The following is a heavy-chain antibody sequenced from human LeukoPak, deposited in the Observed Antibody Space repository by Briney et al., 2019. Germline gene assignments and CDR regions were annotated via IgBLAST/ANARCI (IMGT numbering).Heavy chain of an antibody. Sequence: GGSLRLSCAASGFTFSSSGMLWVRQAPGKGLEWVAFIRYDGSSKYYADSVKGRFTISRDNSKSTLYLQMNSLRAEDTAVYYCAKETRGSYSDYWGQGTLVTVSS. V-gene: IGHV3-30*02. D-gene: IGHD1-26*01. J-gene: IGHJ4*02. CDR2: IRYDGSSK. CDR3: AKETRGSYSDY. CDR1: GFTFSSSG.